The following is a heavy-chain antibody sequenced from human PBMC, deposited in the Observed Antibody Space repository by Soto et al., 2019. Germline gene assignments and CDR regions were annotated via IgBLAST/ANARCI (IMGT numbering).Heavy chain of an antibody. CDR2: MYTKERT. CDR3: ARDDYKDGGNNWFDP. Sequence: LSLTCSVSGGSIGSSNYYWSWIRQPAGKGLEWIGRMYTKERTNYNLSFKSRVTMSVDTSKNQFSLKLNAVTAADTAVYYCARDDYKDGGNNWFDPWGQGTLVTVSS. J-gene: IGHJ5*02. V-gene: IGHV4-61*02. CDR1: GGSIGSSNYY. D-gene: IGHD3-16*01.